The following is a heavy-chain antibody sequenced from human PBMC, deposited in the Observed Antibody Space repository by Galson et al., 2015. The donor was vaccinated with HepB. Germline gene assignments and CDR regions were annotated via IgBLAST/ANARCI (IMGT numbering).Heavy chain of an antibody. V-gene: IGHV4-31*03. D-gene: IGHD2-15*01. Sequence: TLSLTCTVSGGSISSGGYYWSWIRQHPGKGLEWIGYIYYSGSTYYNPSLKSRVTISVDTSKNQFSLKLSSVTAADTAVYYCARDRRAPRGYCSGGSCPAWYFDLWGRGTLVTVSS. CDR2: IYYSGST. CDR3: ARDRRAPRGYCSGGSCPAWYFDL. CDR1: GGSISSGGYY. J-gene: IGHJ2*01.